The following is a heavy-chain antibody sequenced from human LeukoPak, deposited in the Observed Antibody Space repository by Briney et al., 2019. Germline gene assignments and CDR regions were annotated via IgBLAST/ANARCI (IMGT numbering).Heavy chain of an antibody. CDR2: ISSSSTFI. CDR1: GFTFSTYT. CDR3: ARVGYSSGWYFDY. V-gene: IGHV3-21*01. J-gene: IGHJ4*02. D-gene: IGHD6-19*01. Sequence: GGSLRLSCAASGFTFSTYTMNWVRQAPGKGLEWVSSISSSSTFIYYADSVKGRFTISRDNAQKSLYLQMNSLRAEDTAVYYCARVGYSSGWYFDYWGQGTLVTVSS.